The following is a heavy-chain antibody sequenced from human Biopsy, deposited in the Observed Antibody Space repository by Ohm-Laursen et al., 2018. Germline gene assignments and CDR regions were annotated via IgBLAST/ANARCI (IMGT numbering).Heavy chain of an antibody. V-gene: IGHV3-73*01. CDR3: TTYDNSGDYRDY. D-gene: IGHD4-23*01. CDR2: IRSKVNNYAT. Sequence: SLRLSCTASGFTFSNYGMHWVRQASGKGLEWIGRIRSKVNNYATAYAASVTGRFTISRDDSKNTAYLQMNSLKTEDTAVYYCTTYDNSGDYRDYWGQGTQVTVSS. CDR1: GFTFSNYG. J-gene: IGHJ4*02.